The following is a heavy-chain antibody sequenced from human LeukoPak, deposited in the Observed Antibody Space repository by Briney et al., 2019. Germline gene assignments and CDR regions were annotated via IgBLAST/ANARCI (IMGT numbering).Heavy chain of an antibody. V-gene: IGHV1-18*01. CDR1: GYTFTSYG. Sequence: GASVKVSCKASGYTFTSYGISWVRQAPGQGLEWMGWISAYNGNTNYAQKLQGRVTMTTDTSTSTAYMELRSLRSDDTAVYYCARDTTVTTLSNYFDYWGQGTLVTVSS. D-gene: IGHD4-17*01. J-gene: IGHJ4*02. CDR2: ISAYNGNT. CDR3: ARDTTVTTLSNYFDY.